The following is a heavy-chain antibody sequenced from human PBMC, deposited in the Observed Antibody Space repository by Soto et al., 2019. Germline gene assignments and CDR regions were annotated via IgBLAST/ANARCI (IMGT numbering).Heavy chain of an antibody. CDR2: ISGSGGST. Sequence: GGSLRLSCAASGFTFSSYAMSWVRQAPGKGLEWVSAISGSGGSTYYADSVKGRFTISRDNSKNTLYLQMNSLRAEDTAVYYCAKDRQKATVGATDFDYWGQGTLVTVSS. CDR1: GFTFSSYA. J-gene: IGHJ4*02. V-gene: IGHV3-23*01. CDR3: AKDRQKATVGATDFDY. D-gene: IGHD1-26*01.